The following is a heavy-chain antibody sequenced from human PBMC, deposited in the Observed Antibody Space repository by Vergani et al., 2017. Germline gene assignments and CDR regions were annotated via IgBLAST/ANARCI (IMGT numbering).Heavy chain of an antibody. J-gene: IGHJ2*01. CDR2: IYTSGST. CDR1: GGSISSGSYY. CDR3: ATVGYSYGPRSYWYFDL. Sequence: QVQLQESGPGLVKPSQTLSLTCTVSGGSISSGSYYWSWIRQPAGKGLEWIGRIYTSGSTNYNPSLKSRVTISVDTSKNQFSLKLSSVTAADTAVYYCATVGYSYGPRSYWYFDLWGRGTLVTVSS. D-gene: IGHD5-18*01. V-gene: IGHV4-61*02.